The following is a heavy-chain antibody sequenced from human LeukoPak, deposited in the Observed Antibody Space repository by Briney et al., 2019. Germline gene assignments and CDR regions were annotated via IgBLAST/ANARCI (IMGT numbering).Heavy chain of an antibody. CDR2: ISGSGGST. J-gene: IGHJ4*02. D-gene: IGHD2-21*02. CDR1: GFTFSSYA. V-gene: IGHV3-23*01. Sequence: GGSLRLSCAASGFTFSSYAMSWVRQAPGKGLEWVSAISGSGGSTYYADSVKGRFTISRDNSKNTLYLQMNSLRAEDTAVYYCAKGSDYCGGDCYSEKFDYWGQGTLVTVSS. CDR3: AKGSDYCGGDCYSEKFDY.